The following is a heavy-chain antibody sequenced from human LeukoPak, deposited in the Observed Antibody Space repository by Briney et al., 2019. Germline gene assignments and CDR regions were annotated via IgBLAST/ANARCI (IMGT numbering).Heavy chain of an antibody. V-gene: IGHV3-33*01. J-gene: IGHJ4*02. CDR2: IWFDGSKI. Sequence: GGSPRLSCAASGFTFNTYGMHWVRQTPGKGLEWVSVIWFDGSKIYYTDSVKGRFTISRDNSKNTLFLQMNSLRAEDPGVYYCARDLAKGRYFDYWGEGTLVTVSS. CDR1: GFTFNTYG. CDR3: ARDLAKGRYFDY. D-gene: IGHD1-26*01.